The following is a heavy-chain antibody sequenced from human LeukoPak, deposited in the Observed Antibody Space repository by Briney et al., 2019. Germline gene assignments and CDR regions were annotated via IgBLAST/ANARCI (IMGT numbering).Heavy chain of an antibody. CDR2: ISYDGSNK. Sequence: GGSLRLSCAASGFTFSSYAMHWVRQAPGKGLEWVAVISYDGSNKYYADSVKGRFTISRDNSKNTLYLQMNSLRAEDTAVYYCARGILRATVDCWGQGTLVTVSS. V-gene: IGHV3-30*04. CDR3: ARGILRATVDC. D-gene: IGHD1-26*01. CDR1: GFTFSSYA. J-gene: IGHJ4*02.